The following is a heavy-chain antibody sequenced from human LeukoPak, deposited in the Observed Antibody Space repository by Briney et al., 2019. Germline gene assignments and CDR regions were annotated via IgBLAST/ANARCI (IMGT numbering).Heavy chain of an antibody. CDR1: GFTFSRYA. J-gene: IGHJ4*02. D-gene: IGHD3-10*01. Sequence: PGRSLRLSCVASGFTFSRYAMHWVRQAPGKGLEWVAVISYDGSNEYYAESVKGRFTISRDSSENTLYLEMNSLRVEDTAVYYCARVGYYSSGPFSYFDYWGQGTLVTVSS. CDR2: ISYDGSNE. CDR3: ARVGYYSSGPFSYFDY. V-gene: IGHV3-30-3*01.